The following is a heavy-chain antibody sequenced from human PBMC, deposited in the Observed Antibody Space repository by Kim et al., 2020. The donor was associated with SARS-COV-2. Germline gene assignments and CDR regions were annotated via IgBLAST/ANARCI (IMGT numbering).Heavy chain of an antibody. J-gene: IGHJ4*02. CDR3: ARARDLHTLDY. Sequence: GGSLRLSCAASGFTFSSYEMNWVRQAPGKGLEWVSYISSGGRTIYYADSVKGRFTISRDNAKNSLYLQMNSLRAEDTAVYYCARARDLHTLDYWGQGTLITVSS. CDR1: GFTFSSYE. CDR2: ISSGGRTI. V-gene: IGHV3-48*03. D-gene: IGHD2-2*02.